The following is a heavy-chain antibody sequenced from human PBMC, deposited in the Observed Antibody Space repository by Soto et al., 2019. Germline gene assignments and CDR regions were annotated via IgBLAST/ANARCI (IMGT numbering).Heavy chain of an antibody. J-gene: IGHJ6*03. Sequence: ASVKVSCKVSGYTLTELSMHWVRQAPGKGLEWMGGFDPEDGETIYAQKFQGRVTMTEDTSTDTAYMELSSLRSEDTAVYYCATGGITGHYYYYYYMDVWGKGTTVTVSS. CDR3: ATGGITGHYYYYYYMDV. CDR1: GYTLTELS. V-gene: IGHV1-24*01. CDR2: FDPEDGET. D-gene: IGHD1-20*01.